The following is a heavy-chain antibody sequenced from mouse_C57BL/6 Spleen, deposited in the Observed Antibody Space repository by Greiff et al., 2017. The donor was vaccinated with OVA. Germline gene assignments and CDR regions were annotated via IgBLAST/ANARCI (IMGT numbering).Heavy chain of an antibody. CDR1: GYTFTSYW. D-gene: IGHD2-13*01. Sequence: QVQLQQPGAELVKPGASVKMSCKASGYTFTSYWITWVKQRPGQGLEWIGDINPGSGSTNYNEKFKSKATLTVDTSSSTAYMQLSSLTSEDSAVSSCARSGSDYGGVAWFAYWGQGTLVTVSA. CDR2: INPGSGST. CDR3: ARSGSDYGGVAWFAY. J-gene: IGHJ3*01. V-gene: IGHV1-55*01.